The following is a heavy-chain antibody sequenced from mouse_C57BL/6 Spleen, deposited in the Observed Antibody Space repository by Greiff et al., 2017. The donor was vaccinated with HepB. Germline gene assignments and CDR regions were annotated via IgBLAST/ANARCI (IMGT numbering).Heavy chain of an antibody. CDR1: GYTFTSCW. D-gene: IGHD4-1*01. Sequence: QVQLQQSGAELAQPGASVKLSCKASGYTFTSCWMHWVKQRPGQGLEWIGYINPSSGYTKYNQKFKDKATLTADKSSSTAYMQLSSLTDEDSAVYYCAREAGKFYFDYWGQGTTLTVSS. V-gene: IGHV1-7*01. CDR3: AREAGKFYFDY. CDR2: INPSSGYT. J-gene: IGHJ2*01.